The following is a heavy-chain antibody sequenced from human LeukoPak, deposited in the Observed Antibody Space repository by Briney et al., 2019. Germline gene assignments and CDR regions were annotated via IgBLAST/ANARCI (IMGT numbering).Heavy chain of an antibody. D-gene: IGHD6-13*01. J-gene: IGHJ4*02. Sequence: ETLSLTCAVYGGSFSGYYWSWIRQPPGKGLEWIGEINHSGSTNYNPSLKSRVTISVDTSKNRFSLKLSSVTAADTAVYYCARRRIAAAGTLNGYYFDYWGQGTLVTVSS. V-gene: IGHV4-34*01. CDR1: GGSFSGYY. CDR3: ARRRIAAAGTLNGYYFDY. CDR2: INHSGST.